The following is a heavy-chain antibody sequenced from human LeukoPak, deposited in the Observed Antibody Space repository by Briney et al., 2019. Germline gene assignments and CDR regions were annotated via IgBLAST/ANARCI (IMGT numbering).Heavy chain of an antibody. CDR3: AREEALGTTSGSFDY. V-gene: IGHV6-1*01. J-gene: IGHJ4*02. Sequence: SQTLSLTCVISGGSVSSNSAAWNWIRQSPSRGLEWLGRTKYRSKWYSDYTVSVKSRITINPDTSKNQFSLQLNSVTPEDTAVYYCAREEALGTTSGSFDYWGQGALVTVSS. CDR1: GGSVSSNSAA. CDR2: TKYRSKWYS. D-gene: IGHD1-26*01.